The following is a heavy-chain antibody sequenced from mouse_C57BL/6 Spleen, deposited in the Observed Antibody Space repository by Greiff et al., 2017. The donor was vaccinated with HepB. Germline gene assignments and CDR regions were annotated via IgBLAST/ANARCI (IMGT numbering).Heavy chain of an antibody. V-gene: IGHV1-85*01. CDR3: ARRADGCYWYYDV. CDR2: IYPRDGST. J-gene: IGHJ1*03. D-gene: IGHD2-3*01. Sequence: VQLQESGPELVKPGASVKLSCKASGYTFTSYDINWVKQRPGQGLEWIGWIYPRDGSTKYKEKFKGKATFTVDTSSSTAYMELRSLTSEDSAVYFCARRADGCYWYYDVWCTGTTVTVYS. CDR1: GYTFTSYD.